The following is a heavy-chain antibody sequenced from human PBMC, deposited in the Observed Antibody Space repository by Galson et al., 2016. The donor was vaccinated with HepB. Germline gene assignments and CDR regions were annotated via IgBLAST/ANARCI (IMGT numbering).Heavy chain of an antibody. J-gene: IGHJ3*02. D-gene: IGHD2-15*01. Sequence: SLRLSCAASGITLTTYRMFWVRQAPGKGLEWVATMKPDGSERYFADSVRGRFTVSRDDAKISLFLQMDSLRAEDTAVYYCTRNAGWAFDIWGQGTKVTVSS. V-gene: IGHV3-7*03. CDR2: MKPDGSER. CDR3: TRNAGWAFDI. CDR1: GITLTTYR.